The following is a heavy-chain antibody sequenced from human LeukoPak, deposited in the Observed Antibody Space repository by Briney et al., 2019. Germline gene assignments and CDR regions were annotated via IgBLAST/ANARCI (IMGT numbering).Heavy chain of an antibody. D-gene: IGHD2-2*01. CDR2: INHSGST. CDR3: ARTKRTSHYYFDY. J-gene: IGHJ4*02. V-gene: IGHV4-34*01. CDR1: GGSFSGYY. Sequence: SETLSLTCAVYGGSFSGYYWSWIRQPPGKGLEWIGEINHSGSTNYNPSLKSRVTISVDTSKNQFSLKLSSVTAADTAMYYCARTKRTSHYYFDYWGQGTLATVSS.